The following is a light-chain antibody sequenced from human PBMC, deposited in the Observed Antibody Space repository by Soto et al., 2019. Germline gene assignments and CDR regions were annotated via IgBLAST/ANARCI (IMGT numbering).Light chain of an antibody. V-gene: IGKV1-6*01. CDR3: LQDYNYPRT. Sequence: AIQMTQSPASLSASVGDRVTITCRASQVIRNDLGWYQQKPGKAPKLLIYAASSLQSGVPSRFSGSGSGTDFTLTISSLQTEDFATYYCLQDYNYPRTFGQGTKVDIK. J-gene: IGKJ1*01. CDR1: QVIRND. CDR2: AAS.